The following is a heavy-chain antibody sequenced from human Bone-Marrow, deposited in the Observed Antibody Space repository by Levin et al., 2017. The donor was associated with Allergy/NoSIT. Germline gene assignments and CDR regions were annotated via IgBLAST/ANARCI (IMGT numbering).Heavy chain of an antibody. V-gene: IGHV3-15*01. CDR1: GFTFTNAW. Sequence: GGSLRLSCAASGFTFTNAWMSWVRQAPGKGLEWVGRIKTKTDGGTTDYAAPVKGRFTISRDDSKNTLYLQMNSLKTEDTAVYYCTTTGYRAATPLHNWGQGTLVTVSS. J-gene: IGHJ4*02. D-gene: IGHD2-15*01. CDR3: TTTGYRAATPLHN. CDR2: IKTKTDGGTT.